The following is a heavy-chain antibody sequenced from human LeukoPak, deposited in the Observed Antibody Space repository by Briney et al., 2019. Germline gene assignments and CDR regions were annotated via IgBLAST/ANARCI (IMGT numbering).Heavy chain of an antibody. J-gene: IGHJ5*02. CDR1: GGSFSGYY. CDR3: ARGGLYCSSSSCTPDWFDP. V-gene: IGHV4-34*01. D-gene: IGHD2-2*01. Sequence: SETLSLTCAVHGGSFSGYYWSWIRQPPGKGLEWIGEINHSGSTNYNPSLKSRVTISVDTSKNQFSLKLTSVTAADTAVYYCARGGLYCSSSSCTPDWFDPWGQGTLVTVSP. CDR2: INHSGST.